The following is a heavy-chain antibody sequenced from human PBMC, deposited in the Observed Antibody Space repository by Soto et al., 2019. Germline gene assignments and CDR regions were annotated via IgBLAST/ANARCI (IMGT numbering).Heavy chain of an antibody. V-gene: IGHV3-30*18. CDR2: ISYDGSNK. J-gene: IGHJ6*02. Sequence: QVQLVESGGGVVQPGRSLRLSCAASGFTFSSYGMHWVRQTPGKGLEWVAVISYDGSNKYYADSVKGRFTISRDNSKNTLYLQMNSLRAEDTAVYYCAKELQFDYYYYGMDVWGQGTTVTVSS. D-gene: IGHD3-10*01. CDR3: AKELQFDYYYYGMDV. CDR1: GFTFSSYG.